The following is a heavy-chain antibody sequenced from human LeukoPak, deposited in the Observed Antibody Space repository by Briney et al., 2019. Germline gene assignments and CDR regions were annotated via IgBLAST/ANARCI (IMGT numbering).Heavy chain of an antibody. V-gene: IGHV4-34*01. CDR1: GGSISSYY. CDR3: ARGRPGVAAAADY. J-gene: IGHJ4*02. Sequence: SETLSLTCTVSGGSISSYYMSWIRQAPGKGLEWIGEINHSGSTNYNPSLKSRVTISVDTSKNQFSLKLSSVTAADTAVYYCARGRPGVAAAADYWGQGTLVTVSS. D-gene: IGHD6-13*01. CDR2: INHSGST.